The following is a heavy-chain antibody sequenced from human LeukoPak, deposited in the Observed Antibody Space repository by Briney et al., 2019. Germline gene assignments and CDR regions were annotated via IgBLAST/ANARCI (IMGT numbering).Heavy chain of an antibody. Sequence: SETLSLTCSVSGGSITGYSWSWIRQTPGKGLEWIGYIYYNGDTHYNPSLTSRLSMSVDTPNKQFSLNLRSVTAADTAVYYCVRGPYGSSISNWFDPWGQGLLVTVSS. CDR1: GGSITGYS. CDR2: IYYNGDT. D-gene: IGHD3-10*01. CDR3: VRGPYGSSISNWFDP. V-gene: IGHV4-59*01. J-gene: IGHJ5*02.